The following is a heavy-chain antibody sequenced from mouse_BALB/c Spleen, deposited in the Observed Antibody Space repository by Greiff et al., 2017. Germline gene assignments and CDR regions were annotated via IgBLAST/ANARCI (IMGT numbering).Heavy chain of an antibody. CDR1: GLSLTSYG. CDR3: ARKPLGAMDY. CDR2: IWSGGST. V-gene: IGHV2-2*02. J-gene: IGHJ4*01. Sequence: QVQLKESGPGLVQPSQSLSITCTVSGLSLTSYGVHWVRQSPGKGLEWLGVIWSGGSTDYNAAFISRLSISKDNSKSQVSFKMNSLQANDTAIYYCARKPLGAMDYWGQGTSVTVSS.